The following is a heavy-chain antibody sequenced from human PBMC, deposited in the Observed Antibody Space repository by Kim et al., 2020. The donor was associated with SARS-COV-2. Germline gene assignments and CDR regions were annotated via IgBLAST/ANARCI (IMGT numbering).Heavy chain of an antibody. J-gene: IGHJ3*02. CDR3: ARRSMVRESDAFDI. CDR2: ISYDGSNK. D-gene: IGHD3-10*01. CDR1: GFTFSSYG. Sequence: GGSLRLSCAASGFTFSSYGMHWVRQAPGKGLEWVAVISYDGSNKYYADPVKGRFTISRANSKNTLYLQMNSLRAEDTAVYYCARRSMVRESDAFDIWGQG. V-gene: IGHV3-33*05.